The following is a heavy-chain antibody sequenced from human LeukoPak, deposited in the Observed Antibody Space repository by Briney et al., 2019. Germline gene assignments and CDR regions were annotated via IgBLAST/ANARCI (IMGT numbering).Heavy chain of an antibody. Sequence: GGSLRLSCAASGFTFSGYGMHGVRQAPGKGLEWGAVISYDGNNKYYADSVKGRFTISRDNSKNTLYLQMNSLRVEDTAVYYCAKGLRITIFGVVMNWGQGTLVTVSS. CDR3: AKGLRITIFGVVMN. CDR2: ISYDGNNK. CDR1: GFTFSGYG. J-gene: IGHJ4*02. V-gene: IGHV3-30*18. D-gene: IGHD3-3*01.